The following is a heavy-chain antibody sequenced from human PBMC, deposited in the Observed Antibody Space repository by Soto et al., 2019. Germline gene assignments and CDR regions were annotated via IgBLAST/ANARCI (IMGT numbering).Heavy chain of an antibody. V-gene: IGHV3-23*01. J-gene: IGHJ3*02. CDR1: GFTFSSYA. CDR3: EKGLDYGDYLDAFDI. CDR2: ISGSGGST. Sequence: PGGSLRLSCAASGFTFSSYAMSWVRQAPGKGLEWVSAISGSGGSTYYADSVKGRFTISRDNSKNTLYLQMNSLRAEDTAVYYCEKGLDYGDYLDAFDIWGQGTMVTVSS. D-gene: IGHD4-17*01.